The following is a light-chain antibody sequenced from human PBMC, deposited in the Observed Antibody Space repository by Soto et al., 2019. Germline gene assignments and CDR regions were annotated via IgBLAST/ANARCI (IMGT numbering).Light chain of an antibody. J-gene: IGKJ1*01. CDR3: QQYGSSPT. Sequence: EVLLTQSPCALALSPGDRATLSCRASQSFSSTYLAWYQQKPGHAPSLLIYGASSRATGIPDRLSGGGSGTVFTLTISRLEPEDFAVYYCQQYGSSPTFGQGTKVDIK. CDR2: GAS. V-gene: IGKV3-20*01. CDR1: QSFSSTY.